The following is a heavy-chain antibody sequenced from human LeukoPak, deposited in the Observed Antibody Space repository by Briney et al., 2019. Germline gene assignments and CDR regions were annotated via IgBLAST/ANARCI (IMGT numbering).Heavy chain of an antibody. V-gene: IGHV4-39*01. CDR3: ARHRASGGATGFDY. Sequence: SETLSLTCTVSSGSISNSGYYWGWIRQPPGKGLEWIGSIYYSGSAYYNGSLKSRATISVDTSKNQFSLKVSSVTAADTAVYFCARHRASGGATGFDYWGQGTLVTVSS. CDR2: IYYSGSA. J-gene: IGHJ4*02. D-gene: IGHD1-26*01. CDR1: SGSISNSGYY.